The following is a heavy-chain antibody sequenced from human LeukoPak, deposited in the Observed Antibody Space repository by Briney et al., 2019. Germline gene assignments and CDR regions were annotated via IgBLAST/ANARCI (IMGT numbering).Heavy chain of an antibody. Sequence: KPGGSLRLSCAASGFTLSSYSMNWVRQAPGKGLEWVSSITSSSSYIYYADSVKGRFTISRDNARNSVYLQMNSLRAEDTALYYCARAVPGDDLHYYYYYMDVWGKGTTVTVSS. D-gene: IGHD3-3*01. J-gene: IGHJ6*03. CDR2: ITSSSSYI. V-gene: IGHV3-21*04. CDR1: GFTLSSYS. CDR3: ARAVPGDDLHYYYYYMDV.